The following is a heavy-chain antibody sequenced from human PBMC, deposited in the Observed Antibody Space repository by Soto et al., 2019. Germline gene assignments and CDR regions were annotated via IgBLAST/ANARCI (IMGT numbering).Heavy chain of an antibody. V-gene: IGHV3-23*01. Sequence: GGSLRLSCTASGFTFSSYAMSWVRQAPGKGLEWVSAISGSGGSTYYADSVKGRFTISRDNSKNTLYLQTNSLRVEDTAVYYCAKEGDYYDFWSGYGMNVWGQGTTVTVSS. J-gene: IGHJ6*02. CDR3: AKEGDYYDFWSGYGMNV. CDR2: ISGSGGST. D-gene: IGHD3-3*01. CDR1: GFTFSSYA.